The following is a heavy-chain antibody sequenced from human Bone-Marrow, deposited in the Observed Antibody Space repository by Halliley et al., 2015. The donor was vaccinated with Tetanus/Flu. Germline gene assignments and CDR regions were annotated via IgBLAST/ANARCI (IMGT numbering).Heavy chain of an antibody. D-gene: IGHD6-25*01. CDR2: ISSYSNYV. J-gene: IGHJ6*02. Sequence: SISSYSNYVNYADSVRGRFTIPRDNAQNSLHLQMNSLRVEDTALYYCAREGKQRPLTFYGLGVWGRGTTVTVSS. V-gene: IGHV3-21*04. CDR3: AREGKQRPLTFYGLGV.